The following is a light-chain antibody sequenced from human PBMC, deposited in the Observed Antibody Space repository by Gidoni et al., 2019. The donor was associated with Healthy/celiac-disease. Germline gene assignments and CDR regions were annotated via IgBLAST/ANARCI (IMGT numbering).Light chain of an antibody. CDR2: DAS. CDR3: QQYNSYST. V-gene: IGKV1-5*01. CDR1: QSISSW. J-gene: IGKJ1*01. Sequence: DIQMTQSPSTLSAYVGDRVTITCRARQSISSWLAWYQQKPGAAPNLLIYDASRLESGVPSRFSSSGSGTVFTLTISILQPDYFATYYCQQYNSYSTFGQGTKVEIK.